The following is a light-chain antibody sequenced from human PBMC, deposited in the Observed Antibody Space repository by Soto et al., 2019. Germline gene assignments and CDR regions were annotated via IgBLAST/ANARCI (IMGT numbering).Light chain of an antibody. CDR1: QSVSRSY. V-gene: IGKV3-20*01. CDR3: QQYGSSPYT. CDR2: AVS. Sequence: EIVLTQSPATLSLSPGERATLSCRASQSVSRSYLGWYQQKLGQAPRLLIYAVSSRATGIPDRFSGSGSGTDFTLTISRLESEDFALYYCQQYGSSPYTFGQGTKLEIK. J-gene: IGKJ2*01.